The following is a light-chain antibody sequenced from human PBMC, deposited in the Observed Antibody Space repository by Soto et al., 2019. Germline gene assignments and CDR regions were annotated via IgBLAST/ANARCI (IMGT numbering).Light chain of an antibody. Sequence: EIVLTQSPGTLSLSPRERATLSCRASQSVSSSYLAWYQQKPGQAPRLLIYGVSSRATGIPDRFSGSGSGTDFTLTISRLEPEDFAVYYCQQYGSSPTFGGGTKVDIK. J-gene: IGKJ4*01. CDR2: GVS. CDR3: QQYGSSPT. V-gene: IGKV3-20*01. CDR1: QSVSSSY.